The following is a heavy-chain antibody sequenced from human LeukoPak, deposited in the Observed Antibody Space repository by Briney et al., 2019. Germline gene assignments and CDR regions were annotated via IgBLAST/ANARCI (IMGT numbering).Heavy chain of an antibody. D-gene: IGHD3-22*01. CDR2: INPKSGGT. Sequence: ASVKVSCKASGYTFTGFYIHWVRQAPGQGLEWMGWINPKSGGTNSAQKFQGRVTMTRDTSISTAYMELSSLRSDDRGVYYCARDPIYYIGGIDYWGQGTLVTVSS. V-gene: IGHV1-2*02. CDR1: GYTFTGFY. J-gene: IGHJ4*02. CDR3: ARDPIYYIGGIDY.